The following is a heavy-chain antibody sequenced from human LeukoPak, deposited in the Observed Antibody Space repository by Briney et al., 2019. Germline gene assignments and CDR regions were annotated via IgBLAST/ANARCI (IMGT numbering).Heavy chain of an antibody. D-gene: IGHD6-13*01. V-gene: IGHV4-4*02. CDR2: IYHSGST. CDR3: ARAPSNIAAAGIPHGWFDP. J-gene: IGHJ5*02. CDR1: GGSISSSNW. Sequence: SETLSLTCAVSGGSISSSNWWCWVRQPPGKGLEWIGEIYHSGSTNYNPSLKSRVTISVDTSKSQFSLKLSSVTAADTAVYYCARAPSNIAAAGIPHGWFDPWGEGTLVTVSS.